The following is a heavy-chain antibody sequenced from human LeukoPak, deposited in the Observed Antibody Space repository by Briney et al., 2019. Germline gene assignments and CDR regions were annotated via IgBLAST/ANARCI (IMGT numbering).Heavy chain of an antibody. CDR1: GLTVSSKD. V-gene: IGHV3-53*01. CDR2: IYSGGST. Sequence: QSGGSLRLSCAASGLTVSSKDMSWARQAPGKGLEWVSIIYSGGSTNYADSVKGRFTISRDNSKNTLYLQMNSLRAEDTAVYYCATLARFAFDIWGQGTMVTVSS. J-gene: IGHJ3*02. CDR3: ATLARFAFDI. D-gene: IGHD5-12*01.